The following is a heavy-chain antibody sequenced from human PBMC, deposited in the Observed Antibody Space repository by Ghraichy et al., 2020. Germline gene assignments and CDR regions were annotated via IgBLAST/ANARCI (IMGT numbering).Heavy chain of an antibody. V-gene: IGHV4-59*01. Sequence: ESLNISCTVSGGSISSYYWSWIRQPPGKGLEWIGNIFYSGSTNYNPSLKSRVTISVDTSKNQFSLKLSSVTAADTAVYFCARGGYTYDRFDCWGQGTLVTVSS. CDR3: ARGGYTYDRFDC. J-gene: IGHJ4*02. CDR2: IFYSGST. CDR1: GGSISSYY. D-gene: IGHD5-18*01.